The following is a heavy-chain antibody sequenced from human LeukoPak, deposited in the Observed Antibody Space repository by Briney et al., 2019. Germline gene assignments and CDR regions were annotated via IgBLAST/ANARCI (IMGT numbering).Heavy chain of an antibody. J-gene: IGHJ4*02. CDR1: GFTFSSYS. CDR3: ARESLAVAGTFY. CDR2: ISSSSSYI. V-gene: IGHV3-21*01. D-gene: IGHD6-19*01. Sequence: GGSLRLSCAASGFTFSSYSMNWVRQAPGKGLEWVSSISSSSSYIYYADSVKGRFTISRDNAKNSLYLQMNSLRAEDTAVYYCARESLAVAGTFYWGQATLVTVSS.